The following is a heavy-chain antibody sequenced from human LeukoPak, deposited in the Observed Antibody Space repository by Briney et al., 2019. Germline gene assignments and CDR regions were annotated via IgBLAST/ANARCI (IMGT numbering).Heavy chain of an antibody. CDR1: GGSVSGSF. Sequence: SETLSLTCTVSGGSVSGSFWNWIRRPPRKGLEWIGYIDYSGSSNYNPSLQSRVTISVDTSKNQVSLKLSSVTAADTAVYYCARQDYGDHPPGYWGQGTLVTVSS. J-gene: IGHJ4*02. V-gene: IGHV4-59*02. D-gene: IGHD4-17*01. CDR2: IDYSGSS. CDR3: ARQDYGDHPPGY.